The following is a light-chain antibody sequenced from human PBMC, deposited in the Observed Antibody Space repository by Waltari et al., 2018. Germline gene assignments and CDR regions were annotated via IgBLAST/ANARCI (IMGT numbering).Light chain of an antibody. J-gene: IGLJ3*02. CDR2: GVY. CDR1: SSDVGGYDY. V-gene: IGLV2-11*01. CDR3: CSYANSKWV. Sequence: QSVLTQPRSVSGSPGQSVAISCTGTSSDVGGYDYVSRYQQYPGKAPKVMIYGVYKRPVGVPDRFSGSKSGHTASLSISGLQAEDEADYYCCSYANSKWVFGGGTKLTVL.